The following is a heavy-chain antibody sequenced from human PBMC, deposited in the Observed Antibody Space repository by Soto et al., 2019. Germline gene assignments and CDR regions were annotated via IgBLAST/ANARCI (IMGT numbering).Heavy chain of an antibody. J-gene: IGHJ4*02. CDR1: GGFISGYY. D-gene: IGHD5-18*01. CDR2: IYDSGST. Sequence: SETLSLTCTVSGGFISGYYWSWIRQPPGKGLEWIGYIYDSGSTKYNPSLKSRVTISVDTSKNHFSLKLSSVTAADTAVYYCARDEYSYGFFDYWGQGILVTVSS. CDR3: ARDEYSYGFFDY. V-gene: IGHV4-59*01.